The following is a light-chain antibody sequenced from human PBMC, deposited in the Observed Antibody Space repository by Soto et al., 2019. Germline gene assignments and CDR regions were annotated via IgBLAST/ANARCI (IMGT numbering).Light chain of an antibody. J-gene: IGLJ3*02. Sequence: QSALTQPASVSGSPGQSITISCTGTSSDVGGYNFVSWYQQHPGKAPKLMIYDVNNRPSGVSNRFSGSKSGNTASLTISGLQAEDVADYYCSSYTSSSTPWVFGGGTQLTVL. CDR2: DVN. CDR1: SSDVGGYNF. CDR3: SSYTSSSTPWV. V-gene: IGLV2-14*01.